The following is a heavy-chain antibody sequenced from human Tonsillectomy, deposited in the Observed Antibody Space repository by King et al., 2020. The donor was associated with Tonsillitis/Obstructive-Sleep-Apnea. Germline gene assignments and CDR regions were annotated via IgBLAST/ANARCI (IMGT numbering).Heavy chain of an antibody. CDR2: IYWDDDK. CDR3: AHTFYDGNWGWFDP. Sequence: TLQESGPTLVKPTQTLTLTCTFSGFSLSTSGVGVGWNRQPPGKALEWLALIYWDDDKRYSPSLKSRLTITKDTSKNQVVLTMTNMDPVDTATYYCAHTFYDGNWGWFDPWGQGTLVTVSS. V-gene: IGHV2-5*02. J-gene: IGHJ5*02. D-gene: IGHD4-23*01. CDR1: GFSLSTSGVG.